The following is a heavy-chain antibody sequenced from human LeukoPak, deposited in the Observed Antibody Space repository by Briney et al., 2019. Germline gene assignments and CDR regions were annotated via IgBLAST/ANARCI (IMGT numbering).Heavy chain of an antibody. CDR3: ASTYYYDREHAFDI. CDR2: IYHSGST. CDR1: GYSISSGYY. Sequence: SETLSLTCTVSGYSISSGYYWGWIRQPPGKGLEWIGSIYHSGSTYYNPSLKSRVTISVDTSKNQFSLKLSSVTAADTAVYYCASTYYYDREHAFDIWGQGTMVTVSS. J-gene: IGHJ3*02. V-gene: IGHV4-38-2*02. D-gene: IGHD3-22*01.